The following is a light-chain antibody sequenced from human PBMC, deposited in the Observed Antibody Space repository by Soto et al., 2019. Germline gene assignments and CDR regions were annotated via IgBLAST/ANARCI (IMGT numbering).Light chain of an antibody. Sequence: DIQMTQSPSTLSASVGDRVTITCRASQSISSWLAWYQQKPGQAPKLLIYDASGLESGVPSRFSGSGSGTEFTLTISSLQPDDFATYYCQQYNSYSPLTFGGGTKVEIK. CDR1: QSISSW. V-gene: IGKV1-5*01. CDR3: QQYNSYSPLT. J-gene: IGKJ4*02. CDR2: DAS.